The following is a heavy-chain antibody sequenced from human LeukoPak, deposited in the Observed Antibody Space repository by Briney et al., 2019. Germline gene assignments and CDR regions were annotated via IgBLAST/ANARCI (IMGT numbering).Heavy chain of an antibody. CDR3: ARDGAYSYGYGFDY. J-gene: IGHJ4*02. Sequence: GGSLRLSCAASGFTVSNKYMSWVRQAPGKGLELVSVIYNGGSTYYTESVKGRFTISRDDSKNTVYLQMNSLSAEDTAVYYCARDGAYSYGYGFDYWGQGTLVTVSS. D-gene: IGHD5-18*01. V-gene: IGHV3-66*01. CDR2: IYNGGST. CDR1: GFTVSNKY.